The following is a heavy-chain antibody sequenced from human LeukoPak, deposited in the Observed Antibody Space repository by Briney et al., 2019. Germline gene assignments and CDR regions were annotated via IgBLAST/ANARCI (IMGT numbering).Heavy chain of an antibody. CDR3: AKDAYGSGSYFVY. V-gene: IGHV3-48*04. Sequence: GGSLRLSCAASRFTFSSYSMNWVRQAPGKGLEGVSYISSSSSTIYYADSVKGRFTISRDNAKNSLSLQINSLRAEDTAVYYCAKDAYGSGSYFVYWGQATLVTVSS. CDR2: ISSSSSTI. J-gene: IGHJ4*02. CDR1: RFTFSSYS. D-gene: IGHD3-10*01.